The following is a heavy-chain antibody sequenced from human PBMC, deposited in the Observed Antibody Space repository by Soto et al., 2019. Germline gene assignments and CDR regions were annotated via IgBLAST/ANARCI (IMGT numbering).Heavy chain of an antibody. J-gene: IGHJ4*02. CDR1: GFTFSSYA. Sequence: PGGSLRLSCAASGFTFSSYAMHWVRQAPGKGLERVTVISYDGSNKYYADSVKGRFTISRDNSKNTLYLQMNSLRAEDTAVYYCARDPTRAIGIPGDAKSEYWGQGTLVTVSS. CDR2: ISYDGSNK. V-gene: IGHV3-30-3*01. CDR3: ARDPTRAIGIPGDAKSEY.